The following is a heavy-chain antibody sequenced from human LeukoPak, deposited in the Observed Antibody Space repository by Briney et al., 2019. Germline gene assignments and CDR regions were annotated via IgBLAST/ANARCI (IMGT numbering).Heavy chain of an antibody. V-gene: IGHV3-30-3*01. CDR2: ISYDGSNK. CDR3: ARYPSLVYDSSVFFDY. CDR1: GFTFSSYA. J-gene: IGHJ4*02. Sequence: GGSLRLSCAASGFTFSSYAMHWVRQTPGKGLEWVAIISYDGSNKFYADSVKGRFTISRDNAKNSLYLQMNSLRAEDTAVYYCARYPSLVYDSSVFFDYWGQGTLVTVSS. D-gene: IGHD3-22*01.